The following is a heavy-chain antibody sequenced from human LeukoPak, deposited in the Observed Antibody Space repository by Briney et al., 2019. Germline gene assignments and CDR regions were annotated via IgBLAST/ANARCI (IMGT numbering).Heavy chain of an antibody. Sequence: ASVKVSCTVSGYTLTELSMHWVRQAPGKGLEWMGGFDPEDGETIYAQKFQGRVTMTEDTSTDTAYMELSSLRSEDTAVYYCATSHWQQLPNAGWGQGTLVTVSS. CDR2: FDPEDGET. D-gene: IGHD6-13*01. CDR1: GYTLTELS. J-gene: IGHJ4*02. V-gene: IGHV1-24*01. CDR3: ATSHWQQLPNAG.